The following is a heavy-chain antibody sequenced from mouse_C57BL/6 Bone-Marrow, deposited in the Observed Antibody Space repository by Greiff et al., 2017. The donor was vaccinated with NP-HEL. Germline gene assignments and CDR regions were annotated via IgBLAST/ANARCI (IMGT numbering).Heavy chain of an antibody. D-gene: IGHD2-1*01. Sequence: VKLVESGAELVRPGASVTLSCKASGYTFTDYEMHWVKQTPVHGLEWIGAIDPETGGTAYNQKFKGKAILTADKSSSTAYMELRSLTSEDSAVYYCTRNYVLFAYWGQGTLVTVSA. J-gene: IGHJ3*01. V-gene: IGHV1-15*01. CDR2: IDPETGGT. CDR3: TRNYVLFAY. CDR1: GYTFTDYE.